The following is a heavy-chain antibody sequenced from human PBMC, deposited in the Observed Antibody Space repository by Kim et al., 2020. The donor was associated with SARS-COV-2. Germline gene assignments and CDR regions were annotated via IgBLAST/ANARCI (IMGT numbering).Heavy chain of an antibody. CDR3: AKVGSGAYVGRDYFDY. J-gene: IGHJ4*02. CDR1: GFKFSNYA. Sequence: GGSLRLSCTTSGFKFSNYAMSWFRQASGKGLEWVSALGGGGGASYYADSVKGRFTISRDSSTNTRYLQMNTLRVEDTAVYYCAKVGSGAYVGRDYFDYWGQGTLVTVSP. V-gene: IGHV3-23*01. D-gene: IGHD4-17*01. CDR2: LGGGGGAS.